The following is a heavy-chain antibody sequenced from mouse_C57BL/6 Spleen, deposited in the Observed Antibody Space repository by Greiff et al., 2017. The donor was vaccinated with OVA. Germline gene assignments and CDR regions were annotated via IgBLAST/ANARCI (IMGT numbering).Heavy chain of an antibody. Sequence: QVQLQQSGAELVRPGSSVKLSCKASGYTFTSYWMHWVKQRPIQGLEWIGNIDPSDSETHYNQKFKDKATLTVDKSSSTAYMQLSSLTSEDSAVYYCARWVITTVVATGYFDVWGTGTTVTVSS. CDR3: ARWVITTVVATGYFDV. V-gene: IGHV1-52*01. D-gene: IGHD1-1*01. CDR1: GYTFTSYW. J-gene: IGHJ1*03. CDR2: IDPSDSET.